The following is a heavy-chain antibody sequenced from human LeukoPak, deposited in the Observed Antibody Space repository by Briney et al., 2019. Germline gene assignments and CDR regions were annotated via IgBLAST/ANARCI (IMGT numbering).Heavy chain of an antibody. Sequence: GRSLRLSCAASGFTFSSYAMSGLRQAPGKGLEWVAVISYDGSNKYYADSVKGRFTISRDNSKNTLYLQMNSLRAEDTAGYYCARDRGEELLWFGELLNYYYAMDVWGQGTTVTVSS. CDR1: GFTFSSYA. D-gene: IGHD3-10*01. V-gene: IGHV3-30-3*01. CDR2: ISYDGSNK. J-gene: IGHJ6*02. CDR3: ARDRGEELLWFGELLNYYYAMDV.